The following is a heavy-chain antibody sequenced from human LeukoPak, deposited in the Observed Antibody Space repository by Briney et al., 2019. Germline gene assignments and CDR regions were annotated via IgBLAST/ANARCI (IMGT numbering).Heavy chain of an antibody. CDR1: GYSISSGYY. D-gene: IGHD2-2*01. J-gene: IGHJ4*02. Sequence: SETLSLTCTVSGYSISSGYYWGWIRQPPGKGLEWIGSIFHSGSTYYNPSLKSRVTISIDTSKNQFSLKLSSVTAADTAVYYCASTHYCSSTSCYDVDSLDYWGQGTLVTVSS. CDR2: IFHSGST. CDR3: ASTHYCSSTSCYDVDSLDY. V-gene: IGHV4-38-2*02.